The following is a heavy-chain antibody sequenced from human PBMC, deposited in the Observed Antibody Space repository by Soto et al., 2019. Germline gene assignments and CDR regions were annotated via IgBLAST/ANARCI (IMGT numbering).Heavy chain of an antibody. V-gene: IGHV3-23*01. CDR3: AKDRPSGIAAAGNYYYMDV. J-gene: IGHJ6*03. CDR1: GFTFSSYA. D-gene: IGHD6-13*01. CDR2: ISGSGGST. Sequence: GGSLRLSCAASGFTFSSYAMSWVRQAPGKGLEWVSAISGSGGSTYYADSVKGRFTISRDNSKNTLYLQMNSLRAEDTAVYYCAKDRPSGIAAAGNYYYMDVWGKGTTVTVSS.